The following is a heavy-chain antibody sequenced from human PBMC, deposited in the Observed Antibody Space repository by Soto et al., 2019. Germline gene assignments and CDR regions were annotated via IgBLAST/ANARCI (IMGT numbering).Heavy chain of an antibody. D-gene: IGHD3-3*01. CDR3: ARYQYWSGYLDA. V-gene: IGHV1-2*02. Sequence: QVQLVQSGAEVTKPGASVKVSCKASGYTLTANYVHWVRQAPGQGLEWMGWINPHTGGTDYAQTFQGRVTMTRDTSISPAYMELSRLTSDDTAVYYCARYQYWSGYLDAWGKGTTVTVSS. J-gene: IGHJ6*03. CDR2: INPHTGGT. CDR1: GYTLTANY.